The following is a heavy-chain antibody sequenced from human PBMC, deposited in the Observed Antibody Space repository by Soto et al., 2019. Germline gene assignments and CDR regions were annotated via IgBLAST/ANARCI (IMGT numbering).Heavy chain of an antibody. CDR2: ISDDGSNK. J-gene: IGHJ5*02. CDR3: AREGGLVVLAARWFAP. CDR1: GFTFSSYA. Sequence: QVQLVESGGGVVQPGRSLRLSCAASGFTFSSYAMHWVRQAPAKGLEWVAVISDDGSNKYYAYSVKGRFTDSRDNSKNTPHLNMKSLRAEDSRVYYCAREGGLVVLAARWFAPWGQGTLIRVSS. V-gene: IGHV3-30-3*01. D-gene: IGHD2-15*01.